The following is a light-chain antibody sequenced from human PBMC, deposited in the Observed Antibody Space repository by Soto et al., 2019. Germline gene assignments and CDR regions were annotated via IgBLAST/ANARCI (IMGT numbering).Light chain of an antibody. CDR1: QSVSSY. J-gene: IGKJ2*01. CDR3: LQRSTWYT. Sequence: EIVLTQSPATLSLSPGERATLSCRASQSVSSYLAWYQQKPGQAPRLVIYDVSSRATGVPPRFSGSGSGTDFTLTISSLEPEDFAFYYCLQRSTWYTFGQGTELEIK. V-gene: IGKV3-11*01. CDR2: DVS.